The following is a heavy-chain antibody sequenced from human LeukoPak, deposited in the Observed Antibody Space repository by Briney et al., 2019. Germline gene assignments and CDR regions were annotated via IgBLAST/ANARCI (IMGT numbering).Heavy chain of an antibody. D-gene: IGHD1-7*01. CDR2: IYYSGST. CDR3: ATGNWNYGSLAFDY. Sequence: PSETLSLTCTVSGGSVSSGSYYWSWIRQPPGKGLEWIGYIYYSGSTNYNPSLKSRVTISVDTSKNQFSLKLSSVTAADTAVYYCATGNWNYGSLAFDYWGQGTLVTVSS. J-gene: IGHJ4*02. CDR1: GGSVSSGSYY. V-gene: IGHV4-61*01.